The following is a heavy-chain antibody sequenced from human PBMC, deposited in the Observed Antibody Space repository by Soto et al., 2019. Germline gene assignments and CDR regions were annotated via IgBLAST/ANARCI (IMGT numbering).Heavy chain of an antibody. V-gene: IGHV4-30-4*01. J-gene: IGHJ5*02. CDR2: IYYSGST. CDR1: GGSISSGDYY. D-gene: IGHD3-22*01. CDR3: ARDLWFRADSSGYGWFDP. Sequence: QVQLQESGPGLVKPSQTLSLTCTVSGGSISSGDYYWSWIRQPPGKGLEWIGYIYYSGSTYYNPSLKSRVTISVDTSKSQFSLKLSSVTAADTAVYYCARDLWFRADSSGYGWFDPWGQGTLVTVSS.